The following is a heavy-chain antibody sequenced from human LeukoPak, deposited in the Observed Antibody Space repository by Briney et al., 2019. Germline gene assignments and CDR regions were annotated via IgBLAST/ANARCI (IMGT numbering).Heavy chain of an antibody. Sequence: GGSLRLSCAASGFTFSNYNMNWVRQAPGKGLEWVSSISSSSSYIYYADSVKGRFTISRDNAKNSLYLQMNSLRAEDTSVYYCVRADGNYGYVFDYWGQGTLVIVSS. CDR2: ISSSSSYI. D-gene: IGHD5-18*01. J-gene: IGHJ4*02. CDR3: VRADGNYGYVFDY. CDR1: GFTFSNYN. V-gene: IGHV3-21*01.